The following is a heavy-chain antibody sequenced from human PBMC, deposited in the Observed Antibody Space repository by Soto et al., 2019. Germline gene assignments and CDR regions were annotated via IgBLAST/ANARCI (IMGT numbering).Heavy chain of an antibody. V-gene: IGHV3-30-3*01. CDR2: VSSDGNNK. Sequence: QVQLVESGGGVVQPGRSLRLSCAASGFTFSNYAMHWVRQAPGKGLEWVAVVSSDGNNKYYADSVKGRFTISRDNSKNTLYVQMNSLRAEDTAVYYCARDGYDRSVNFQIAEYFQHWGQGTLVTVSS. CDR1: GFTFSNYA. D-gene: IGHD3-22*01. J-gene: IGHJ1*01. CDR3: ARDGYDRSVNFQIAEYFQH.